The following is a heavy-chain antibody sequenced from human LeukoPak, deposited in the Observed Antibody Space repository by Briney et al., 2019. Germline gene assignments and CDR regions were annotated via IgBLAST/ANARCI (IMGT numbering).Heavy chain of an antibody. Sequence: PGGSLRLSCAASGFNFSSYSMNWVRQAPGKGLEWVSSISSSSSYIYYADSVKGRFTISRDNAKNSLYLQMNSLRAEDTAVYYCAGGQLVTNDAFDIWGQGTMVTVSS. J-gene: IGHJ3*02. V-gene: IGHV3-21*01. CDR1: GFNFSSYS. CDR3: AGGQLVTNDAFDI. D-gene: IGHD6-13*01. CDR2: ISSSSSYI.